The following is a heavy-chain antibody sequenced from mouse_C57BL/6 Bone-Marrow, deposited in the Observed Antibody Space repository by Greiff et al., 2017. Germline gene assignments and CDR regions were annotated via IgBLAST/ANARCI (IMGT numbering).Heavy chain of an antibody. V-gene: IGHV1-26*01. CDR2: IIPKSGGT. Sequence: VQLQQSGPELMKPGASVKISCKASGYTFTDYYINWVKQSHGHSLEWLGDIIPKSGGTSYNQKLKGKATFTVDKSSSTAYMEHRSLTSEDSAVYYCARDYYGSSWYFDGWGQGTILTVS. CDR1: GYTFTDYY. D-gene: IGHD1-1*01. CDR3: ARDYYGSSWYFDG. J-gene: IGHJ2*01.